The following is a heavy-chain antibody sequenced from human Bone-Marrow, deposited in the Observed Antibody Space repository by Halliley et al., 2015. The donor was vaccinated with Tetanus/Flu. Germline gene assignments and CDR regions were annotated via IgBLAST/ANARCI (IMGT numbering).Heavy chain of an antibody. CDR2: VSYDGTQT. V-gene: IGHV3-30*13. J-gene: IGHJ4*02. Sequence: VAAVSYDGTQTYYADSVKGRFTISRDNSKNSLFLEMDSLRTEDTAVYYCAKDRIRYGGPFDFWGQGTLLTVSS. CDR3: AKDRIRYGGPFDF. D-gene: IGHD4-17*01.